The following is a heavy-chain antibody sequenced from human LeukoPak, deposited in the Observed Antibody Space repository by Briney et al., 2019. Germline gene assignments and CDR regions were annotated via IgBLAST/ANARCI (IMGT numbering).Heavy chain of an antibody. D-gene: IGHD1-1*01. V-gene: IGHV4-38-2*01. Sequence: SETLSLTCAVSASPISSGHYWGWIRQPPGKGLEWIGSMYHSGSTYFNPSLKSRVTISVDTTKNQFSLTLSSVTAADTAVYFCARVSGSGTALDAFDIWGQGTMVIVSS. J-gene: IGHJ3*02. CDR2: MYHSGST. CDR1: ASPISSGHY. CDR3: ARVSGSGTALDAFDI.